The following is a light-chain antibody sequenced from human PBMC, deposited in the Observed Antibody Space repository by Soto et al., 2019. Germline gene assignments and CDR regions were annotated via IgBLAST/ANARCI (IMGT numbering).Light chain of an antibody. CDR2: EAS. CDR1: QSVSSSY. V-gene: IGKV3D-20*02. CDR3: QQHINWPLT. Sequence: EIVLTQSPGTLSLSPGERATLSCRASQSVSSSYLAWYQQTPGQAPRLLIYEASNRATGIPARSSGSGSGADFTLTISSLEPEDFALYYCQQHINWPLTFGGGTRLEIK. J-gene: IGKJ5*01.